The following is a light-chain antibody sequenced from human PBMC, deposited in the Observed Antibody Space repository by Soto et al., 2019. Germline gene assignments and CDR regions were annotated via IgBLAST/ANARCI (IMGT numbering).Light chain of an antibody. CDR3: QSYESSLSDWV. CDR1: SSNIVAGYG. V-gene: IGLV1-40*01. J-gene: IGLJ3*02. CDR2: GNS. Sequence: QSVLAQPPSVSGAPGQRVTISCTGSSSNIVAGYGVHWYQQLPGTAPKLLIYGNSNRPSGVPDRFSGSKSGTSASLAITGLQAEDEADYHCQSYESSLSDWVFGGGTKVTVL.